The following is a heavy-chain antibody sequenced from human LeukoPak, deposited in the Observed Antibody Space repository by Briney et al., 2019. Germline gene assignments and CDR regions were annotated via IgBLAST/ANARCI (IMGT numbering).Heavy chain of an antibody. V-gene: IGHV3-23*01. J-gene: IGHJ4*02. Sequence: TGGSLRLSCAASGFTFSSYAMSWVRQAPGKGLEWVSAISGSGGSTYCADSVKGRFTISRDNSKNTLYLQMNSLRAEDTAVYYCAKNGPYYDSSGPYYFDYWGQGTLVTVSS. CDR3: AKNGPYYDSSGPYYFDY. CDR1: GFTFSSYA. CDR2: ISGSGGST. D-gene: IGHD3-22*01.